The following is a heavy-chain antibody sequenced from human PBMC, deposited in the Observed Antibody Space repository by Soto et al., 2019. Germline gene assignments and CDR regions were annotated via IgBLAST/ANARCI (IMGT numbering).Heavy chain of an antibody. CDR2: MHPNSGNT. D-gene: IGHD6-6*01. V-gene: IGHV1-8*01. Sequence: ASVKVSYRASGYTFTSYDIHWVRQATGQGLEWMGWMHPNSGNTGYAQKFQGRVTMTRNTSISTAYMELSSLRSEDTAVYYCASSYSSSSGADDAFDIWGQGTMVTVSS. CDR3: ASSYSSSSGADDAFDI. J-gene: IGHJ3*02. CDR1: GYTFTSYD.